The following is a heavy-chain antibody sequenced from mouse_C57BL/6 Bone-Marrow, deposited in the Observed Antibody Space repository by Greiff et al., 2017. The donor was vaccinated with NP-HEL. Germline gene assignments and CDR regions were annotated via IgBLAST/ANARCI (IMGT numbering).Heavy chain of an antibody. V-gene: IGHV5-17*01. CDR2: ISSGSSTI. Sequence: EVKLMESGGGLVKPGGSLKLSCAASGFTFSDYGMHWVRQAPEKGLEWVAYISSGSSTIYYADTVKGRLTISRANAKNTLFLQMTSLRSEDTAMYYCASEGYWGQGTTLTVSS. CDR1: GFTFSDYG. CDR3: ASEGY. J-gene: IGHJ2*01.